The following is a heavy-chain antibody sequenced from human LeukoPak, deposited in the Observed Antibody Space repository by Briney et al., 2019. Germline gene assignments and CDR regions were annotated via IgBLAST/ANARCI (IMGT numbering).Heavy chain of an antibody. Sequence: GGSLRLSCAASGFTFSSYGMHWVRQAPGKGLEWVAVISYDGSNKYYADSVKGRFTISRDNSKNTLYLQMNSLRAEDTAVYYCAKDRYGDYVYYFDYWGQGTLVAVT. V-gene: IGHV3-30*18. CDR2: ISYDGSNK. CDR1: GFTFSSYG. J-gene: IGHJ4*02. D-gene: IGHD4-17*01. CDR3: AKDRYGDYVYYFDY.